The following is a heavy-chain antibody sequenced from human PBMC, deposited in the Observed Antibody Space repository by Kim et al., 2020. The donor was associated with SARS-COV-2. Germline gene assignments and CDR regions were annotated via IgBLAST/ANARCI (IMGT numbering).Heavy chain of an antibody. J-gene: IGHJ3*02. CDR3: TSRRAYCGGDCYSGAFDI. V-gene: IGHV3-73*01. Sequence: KGRLNISRDDSKNTAYLQMNSLKTEDTAVYYCTSRRAYCGGDCYSGAFDIWGQGTMVTVSS. D-gene: IGHD2-21*02.